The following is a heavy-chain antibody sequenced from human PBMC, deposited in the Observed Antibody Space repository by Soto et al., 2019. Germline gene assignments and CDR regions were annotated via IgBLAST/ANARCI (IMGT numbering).Heavy chain of an antibody. CDR3: ANHDGWNFDS. V-gene: IGHV4-4*02. D-gene: IGHD6-19*01. CDR2: IYHGGSA. CDR1: GGSISSGKW. Sequence: QVHLQESGPGLAKPSGTLSLICDVSGGSISSGKWWSWVRQPPGKGLEWIGEIYHGGSASYNPSFRWRAVISVDKSKNQLRLNLNSVTAAGTAVYVCANHDGWNFDSWGQGIVVSVSS. J-gene: IGHJ4*02.